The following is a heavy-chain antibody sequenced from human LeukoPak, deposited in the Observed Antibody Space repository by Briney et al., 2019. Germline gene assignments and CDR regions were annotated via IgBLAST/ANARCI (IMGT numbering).Heavy chain of an antibody. V-gene: IGHV1-2*02. CDR3: ARDRGGDAFDI. D-gene: IGHD3-10*01. Sequence: GASVKVSCKASGYTFSDYYMHWVRQAPGQGLEWMGWINRNSGGTKYAQKFQGRVTMTRDTSISTAYMELSGLRSDDTAVYYCARDRGGDAFDIWGQGTMVTVSS. CDR2: INRNSGGT. CDR1: GYTFSDYY. J-gene: IGHJ3*02.